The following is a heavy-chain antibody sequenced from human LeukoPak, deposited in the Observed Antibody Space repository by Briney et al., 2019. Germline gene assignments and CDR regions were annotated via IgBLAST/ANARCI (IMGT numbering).Heavy chain of an antibody. D-gene: IGHD3-3*01. CDR1: RFTFRSYA. J-gene: IGHJ6*03. Sequence: GGSLRLSCAASRFTFRSYAMSWVRQAPGKGLEWVSAISGSGGSTYYADSVKGRFAISRDNSKNTLYLQMNSLRAEDTAVYYCAKNTIFGVVAPPYYYMDVWGKGTTVTVSS. CDR3: AKNTIFGVVAPPYYYMDV. CDR2: ISGSGGST. V-gene: IGHV3-23*01.